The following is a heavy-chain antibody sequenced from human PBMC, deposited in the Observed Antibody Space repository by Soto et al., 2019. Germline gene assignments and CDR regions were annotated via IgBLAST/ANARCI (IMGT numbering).Heavy chain of an antibody. J-gene: IGHJ4*02. CDR3: ECGYSYGPLDY. CDR2: IIPIFGTS. CDR1: GGTFSSYA. V-gene: IGHV1-69*13. Sequence: GSSVKFSCKASGGTFSSYAISWVRQAPGQVLEWMVGIIPIFGTSNYXXKFQGRVXXTADESASTAXMELSXLRAEDTAVYYCECGYSYGPLDYWAQGTLVSVSS. D-gene: IGHD5-18*01.